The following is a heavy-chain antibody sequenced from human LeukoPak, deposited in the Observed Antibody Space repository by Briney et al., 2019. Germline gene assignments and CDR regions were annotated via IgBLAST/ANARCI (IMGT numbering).Heavy chain of an antibody. D-gene: IGHD3-3*01. Sequence: GGSLRLSCAASGFTFSSYAMHWVRQAPGKGLEYVSAISSNGGSTYYANSVKGRFTISRDNSKNTLYLQMGSLRAEDMAVYYCARDSYDFWSGANFDYWGQGTLVTVSS. J-gene: IGHJ4*02. CDR1: GFTFSSYA. CDR2: ISSNGGST. V-gene: IGHV3-64*01. CDR3: ARDSYDFWSGANFDY.